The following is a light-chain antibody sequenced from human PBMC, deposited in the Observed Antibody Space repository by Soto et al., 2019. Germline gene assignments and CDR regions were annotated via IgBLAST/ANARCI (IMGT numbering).Light chain of an antibody. Sequence: AIRMTQSPSSFSASVGDRITITCRTSQSFSNYLTWYQHKPGKAPKLLIYDAPALPRGVPSRFSGSGSGTEFTLTISSLQPDDFATYYCQHYNSYSEAFGQGTKVDIK. CDR2: DAP. J-gene: IGKJ1*01. CDR3: QHYNSYSEA. CDR1: QSFSNY. V-gene: IGKV1-8*01.